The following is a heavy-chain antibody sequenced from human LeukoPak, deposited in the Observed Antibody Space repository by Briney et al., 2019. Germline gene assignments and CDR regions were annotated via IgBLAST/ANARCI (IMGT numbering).Heavy chain of an antibody. V-gene: IGHV3-23*01. D-gene: IGHD3-22*01. CDR1: GFMFSNYG. CDR3: AKSWNYYDSSGDDALDI. J-gene: IGHJ3*02. Sequence: GGSLRLSCAASGFMFSNYGMNWVRQAPGKGLEWVSGISGSGISTYYADSVKGRFTISRDNSKNTLYLQMNSLRVEDTAVYYCAKSWNYYDSSGDDALDIWGQGTMVTVSS. CDR2: ISGSGIST.